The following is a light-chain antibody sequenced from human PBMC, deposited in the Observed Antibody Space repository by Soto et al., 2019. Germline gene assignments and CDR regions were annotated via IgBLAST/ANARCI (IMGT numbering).Light chain of an antibody. CDR3: MQAEQLPWT. V-gene: IGKV2-30*01. CDR2: MVS. J-gene: IGKJ1*01. CDR1: QSLVFSDGNTY. Sequence: DVVMTQSPLSLPVTLGQPASFSCMSSQSLVFSDGNTYLTWFHQRPGQSPRRLIYMVSNRDSGVPDRFSGSGSGTDFTLKISRVEAEAVGVYYCMQAEQLPWTFGQGITVDI.